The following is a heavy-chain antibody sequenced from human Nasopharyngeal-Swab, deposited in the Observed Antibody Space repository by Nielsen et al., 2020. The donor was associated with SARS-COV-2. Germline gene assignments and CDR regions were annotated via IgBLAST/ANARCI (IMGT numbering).Heavy chain of an antibody. D-gene: IGHD3-3*01. J-gene: IGHJ4*02. Sequence: GGSLRLSCAASGFTFSDYYMSWIRQAPGKGLEWVSSISSSSGYIYYADSVKGRFTISRDNAKNSLYLQMNSLRAEDTAVYYCARSRLTIFGVVIGPFDYWGQGTLVTVSS. CDR1: GFTFSDYY. CDR3: ARSRLTIFGVVIGPFDY. CDR2: ISSSSGYI. V-gene: IGHV3-11*06.